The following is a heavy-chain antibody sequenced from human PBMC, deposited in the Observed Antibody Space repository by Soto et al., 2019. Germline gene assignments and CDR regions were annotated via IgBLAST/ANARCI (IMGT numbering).Heavy chain of an antibody. CDR3: AKAPRLTMVRGVIITPDYFGY. CDR2: ISYDGSNK. CDR1: GFTFSSYG. V-gene: IGHV3-30*18. D-gene: IGHD3-10*01. J-gene: IGHJ4*02. Sequence: QVQLVESGGGVVQPGRSLRLSCAASGFTFSSYGIHWVRQAPGKGLELVAVISYDGSNKYYADSVKGRFTISRDNSKNTLYLQMNSLRAEDTAVDYCAKAPRLTMVRGVIITPDYFGYWGQGTLVTFSS.